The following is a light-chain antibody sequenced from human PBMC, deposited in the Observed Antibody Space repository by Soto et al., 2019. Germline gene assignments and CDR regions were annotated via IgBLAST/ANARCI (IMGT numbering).Light chain of an antibody. J-gene: IGKJ5*01. V-gene: IGKV2-28*01. CDR1: QSLLHRNGYNY. CDR2: LGS. Sequence: DIVVTQSPLSLPVTPGAPASITCRSSQSLLHRNGYNYLDWYLQRPGQSPQLLIYLGSNRASGVPDRFRGSGSCTFFTLTISRVEDEDIGVYCCMQAVQTVPITFGQGTRLEIK. CDR3: MQAVQTVPIT.